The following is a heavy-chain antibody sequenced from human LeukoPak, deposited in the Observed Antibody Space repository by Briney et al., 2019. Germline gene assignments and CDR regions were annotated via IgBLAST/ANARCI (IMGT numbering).Heavy chain of an antibody. V-gene: IGHV4-34*01. D-gene: IGHD6-13*01. CDR1: GGSFSGYY. CDR2: INHSGST. Sequence: SETLSLTCAVYGGSFSGYYWSWIRQPPGKGLEWIGEINHSGSTNYNPSLKSRVTISVDTSKNQFSLKLGSVTAADTAVYYCARDLRYSSSWYHDYWGQGTLVTVSS. J-gene: IGHJ4*02. CDR3: ARDLRYSSSWYHDY.